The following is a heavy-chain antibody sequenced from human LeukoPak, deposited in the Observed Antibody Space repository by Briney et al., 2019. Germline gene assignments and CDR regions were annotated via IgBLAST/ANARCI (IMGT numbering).Heavy chain of an antibody. D-gene: IGHD3-22*01. V-gene: IGHV4-34*01. CDR1: GGSFSGYY. J-gene: IGHJ4*02. CDR2: INHSGST. CDR3: ARGVYYYDSSGYSDY. Sequence: SETLSLTCAVYGGSFSGYYWSWIRQPPGKGLEWIGEINHSGSTNYNPSLKSRVTIPVDTSKNQFSLKLSSVTAADTAVYYCARGVYYYDSSGYSDYWGQGTLVTVSS.